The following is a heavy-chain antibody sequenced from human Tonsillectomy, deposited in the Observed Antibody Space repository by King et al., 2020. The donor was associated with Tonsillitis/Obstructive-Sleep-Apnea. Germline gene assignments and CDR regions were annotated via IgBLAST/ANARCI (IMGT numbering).Heavy chain of an antibody. CDR3: AREDVDWGGDSQYYFDY. J-gene: IGHJ4*02. D-gene: IGHD2-21*02. V-gene: IGHV3-30*04. CDR1: GFTFSSYA. Sequence: VQLVESGGGVVQPGRSLRLSCVASGFTFSSYAVHWVRQAPGKGLEWVAVISYDGSNKYYADSVKGRFTISRDNSKNTLYLQMNSLRAEDTAVYYCAREDVDWGGDSQYYFDYWGQGTLVTVSS. CDR2: ISYDGSNK.